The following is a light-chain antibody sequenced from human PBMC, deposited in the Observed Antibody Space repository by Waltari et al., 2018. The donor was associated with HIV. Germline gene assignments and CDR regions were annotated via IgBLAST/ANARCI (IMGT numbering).Light chain of an antibody. CDR2: GAA. J-gene: IGKJ2*01. CDR3: QQYNIRPRENT. V-gene: IGKV3-15*01. Sequence: DIVMTQSPAILSVSPGERVTLSCRASQGVGSNLAWYQQKVGQAPRLLIYGAATRAAEIPVRFSGSGSGTDFTLTIDSLQSEDFATYYCQQYNIRPRENTFGQGTKLQIK. CDR1: QGVGSN.